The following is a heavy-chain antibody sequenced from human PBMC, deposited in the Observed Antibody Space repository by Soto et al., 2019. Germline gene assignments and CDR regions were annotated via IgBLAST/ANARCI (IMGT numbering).Heavy chain of an antibody. Sequence: ASVXGSWKSAVGTFCNYASSCWRQAPGQGLEWMGKIIPIFKTANYAQKFQGRIKITADRSQRTDTEYMELSSLRSEDTALYYCARVSTKGISGEDVWGQAPTVTVSS. CDR2: IIPIFKTA. V-gene: IGHV1-69*06. D-gene: IGHD2-21*01. CDR3: ARVSTKGISGEDV. J-gene: IGHJ6*01. CDR1: VGTFCNYA.